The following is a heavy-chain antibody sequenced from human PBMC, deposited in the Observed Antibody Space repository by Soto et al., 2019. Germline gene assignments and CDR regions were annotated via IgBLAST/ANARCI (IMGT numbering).Heavy chain of an antibody. D-gene: IGHD3-10*01. CDR1: GGSIRSFY. Sequence: SETLSLTCTVSGGSIRSFYWGWVRQPPGKGLEWIGCIYYSGSTNYNPSLKSRVTISVDASKNQFSLKLSSVTAADTAVYYCARGSGMVRGATSWFDPWGQGTLVTVSS. CDR2: IYYSGST. J-gene: IGHJ5*02. V-gene: IGHV4-59*01. CDR3: ARGSGMVRGATSWFDP.